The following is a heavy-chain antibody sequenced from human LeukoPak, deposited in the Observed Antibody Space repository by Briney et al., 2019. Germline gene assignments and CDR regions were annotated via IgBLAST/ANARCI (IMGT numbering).Heavy chain of an antibody. V-gene: IGHV4-4*07. CDR2: IYTSGST. D-gene: IGHD1-26*01. J-gene: IGHJ3*02. Sequence: SETLSLTCTVSGGSISSYYWSWIRQPAGKGLEWIGRIYTSGSTNYNPSLKSRVTMSVDTSKNQFPLKLSSVTAADTAVYYCASDLLSGSYSDDAFDIWGQGTMVTVSS. CDR1: GGSISSYY. CDR3: ASDLLSGSYSDDAFDI.